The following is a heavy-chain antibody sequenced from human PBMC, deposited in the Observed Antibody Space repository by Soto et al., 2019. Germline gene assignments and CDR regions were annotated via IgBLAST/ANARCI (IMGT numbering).Heavy chain of an antibody. CDR3: AKHNDDFWSGYEYYFDY. CDR1: GFTFSSYA. Sequence: GGSLRLSCAASGFTFSSYAMSWVRQAPGKGLEWVSAISGSGGSTYYADSVKGRFTISRDNSKNTLYLQMNSLRAEDTAVYYCAKHNDDFWSGYEYYFDYWGQGTLVTVSS. CDR2: ISGSGGST. J-gene: IGHJ4*02. V-gene: IGHV3-23*01. D-gene: IGHD3-3*01.